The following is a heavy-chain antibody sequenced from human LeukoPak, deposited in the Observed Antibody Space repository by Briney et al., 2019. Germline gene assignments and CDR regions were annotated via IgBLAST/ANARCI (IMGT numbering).Heavy chain of an antibody. D-gene: IGHD3-9*01. CDR3: ARDWGDFDWLPGEPYYDYGMDV. V-gene: IGHV3-7*01. CDR2: IKQDGSEK. J-gene: IGHJ6*02. Sequence: GGSLRLSCAASGFTFSSYWMSWVRQAPGKGLAWVANIKQDGSEKYYVDSVKGRFTISRDNAKNSLYLQMNSLRAEDTAVYYCARDWGDFDWLPGEPYYDYGMDVWGQGTTVTVSS. CDR1: GFTFSSYW.